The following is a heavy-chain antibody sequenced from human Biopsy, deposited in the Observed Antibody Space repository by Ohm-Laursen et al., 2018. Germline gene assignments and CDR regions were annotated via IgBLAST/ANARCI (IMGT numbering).Heavy chain of an antibody. Sequence: ASVKVSCTASSYTFTDYNIHWVRQAPGQGLEWMGGFAPESGKIVYSQKFQGRVTMTEDTSTGTAYMEVWRLRSDDTAVYYCAADINAWNVNYWGQGTLVAVSS. CDR2: FAPESGKI. CDR1: SYTFTDYN. CDR3: AADINAWNVNY. J-gene: IGHJ4*02. V-gene: IGHV1-24*01. D-gene: IGHD1-1*01.